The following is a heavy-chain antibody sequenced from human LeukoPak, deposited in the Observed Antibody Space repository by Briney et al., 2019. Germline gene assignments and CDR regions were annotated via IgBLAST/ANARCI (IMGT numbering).Heavy chain of an antibody. CDR1: GGSVSSGIYY. V-gene: IGHV4-61*02. CDR3: ARGVYYYDSSGPPNWFDP. D-gene: IGHD3-22*01. CDR2: IYTSGST. J-gene: IGHJ5*02. Sequence: KPSETLSLTCTVSGGSVSSGIYYWSWIRQPAGKGLEWIGRIYTSGSTNYNPSLKSRVTMSVDTSKNQFSLKLSSVTAADTAVYYCARGVYYYDSSGPPNWFDPWGQGTLVTVSS.